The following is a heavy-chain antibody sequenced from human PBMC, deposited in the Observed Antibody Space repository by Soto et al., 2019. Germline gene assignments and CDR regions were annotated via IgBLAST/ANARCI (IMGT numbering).Heavy chain of an antibody. CDR2: SNHSGST. V-gene: IGHV4-34*01. J-gene: IGHJ5*02. CDR3: ARERGVLLWFGELSWFAP. CDR1: GGSFSGYY. Sequence: QVQLQQWGAGLLKPSETLSLTCAVYGGSFSGYYWSWIRQPPGKGLEWIGESNHSGSTNYNPSLKSGVTRAVGTSKNQCSLKLSSVTAAATAVYYCARERGVLLWFGELSWFAPWGQGTLVTVSS. D-gene: IGHD3-10*01.